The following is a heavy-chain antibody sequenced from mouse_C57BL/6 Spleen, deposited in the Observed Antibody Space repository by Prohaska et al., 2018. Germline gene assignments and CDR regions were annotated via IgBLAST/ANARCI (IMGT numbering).Heavy chain of an antibody. Sequence: EVQLLETGGGLVQPGGSRGLSCEGSGFTFSGFWMSWVRQTPGKTLEWIEDIKSDGSAINYAPSIKDRFTIFRDNDKSTLYLQMSNVRSEDTATYFCMRYGNYWYFDVWGTGTTVTVSS. D-gene: IGHD2-1*01. CDR2: IKSDGSAI. V-gene: IGHV11-2*01. J-gene: IGHJ1*03. CDR1: GFTFSGFW. CDR3: MRYGNYWYFDV.